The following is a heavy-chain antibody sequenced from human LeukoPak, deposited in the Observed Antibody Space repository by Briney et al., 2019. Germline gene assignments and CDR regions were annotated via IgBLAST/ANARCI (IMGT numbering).Heavy chain of an antibody. D-gene: IGHD3-10*01. CDR3: AKPHYSGSGSYSREDY. CDR1: GFTFSSYA. CDR2: ISGSGDDT. V-gene: IGHV3-23*01. J-gene: IGHJ4*02. Sequence: GALRLSCAASGFTFSSYAMTWVRQAPGEGLECVSAISGSGDDTYYAESVKGRFTISRDNSKITVYLQMNSLRAEDTAVYYCAKPHYSGSGSYSREDYWGQGTLVTVSS.